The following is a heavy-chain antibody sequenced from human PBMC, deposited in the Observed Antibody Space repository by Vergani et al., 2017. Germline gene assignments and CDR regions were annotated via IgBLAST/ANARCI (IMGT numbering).Heavy chain of an antibody. D-gene: IGHD3-10*01. J-gene: IGHJ5*02. CDR1: GFIFSSYS. Sequence: VQLVESGGGVVQPGRSLRLSCAASGFIFSSYSMNWVRQAPGKGLEWVSYISSSSSTIYYADSVKGRFTISRDNAKNSLYLQKNSLRAEDTAVYYCAGDHRTFFGGGFDPWGQGTLVTVSS. V-gene: IGHV3-48*04. CDR3: AGDHRTFFGGGFDP. CDR2: ISSSSSTI.